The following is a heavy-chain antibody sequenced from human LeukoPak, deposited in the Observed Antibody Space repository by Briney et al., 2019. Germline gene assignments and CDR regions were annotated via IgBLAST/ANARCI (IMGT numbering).Heavy chain of an antibody. V-gene: IGHV3-20*04. Sequence: GGSLRLSCAASGFTFDDYGLSWVRQAPGKGLEWVSTINWNGGSTGYAGSVKGRFTISRDNAKNSLYLQMNSLRAEDTALYYCAKASGYSFGHFDYWGQGTLVTVSS. J-gene: IGHJ4*02. D-gene: IGHD5-18*01. CDR3: AKASGYSFGHFDY. CDR2: INWNGGST. CDR1: GFTFDDYG.